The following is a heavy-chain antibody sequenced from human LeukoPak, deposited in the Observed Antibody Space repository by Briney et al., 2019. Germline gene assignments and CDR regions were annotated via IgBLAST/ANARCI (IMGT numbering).Heavy chain of an antibody. Sequence: SQTLSLTCTVSGGSISGGDYYWSWIRQPPGKGLEWIGYIYYSGSTYYNPPLKSRLTISVDTSKNQFALELSSVTAADTAVYYCARDNSYYYDPRGGFDYWGQGSLVSVSS. CDR2: IYYSGST. CDR3: ARDNSYYYDPRGGFDY. J-gene: IGHJ4*02. CDR1: GGSISGGDYY. D-gene: IGHD3-22*01. V-gene: IGHV4-30-4*01.